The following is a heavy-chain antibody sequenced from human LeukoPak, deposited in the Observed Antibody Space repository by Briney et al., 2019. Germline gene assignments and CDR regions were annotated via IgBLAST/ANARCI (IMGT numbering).Heavy chain of an antibody. CDR3: ARHGAYGGDSEVVDY. Sequence: SETLSLTCTVSGGSISSGDYYWSWIRQPPGKGLEWIGYIYYSGSTYYNPSLKSRLTISVDTSKNQFSLKLSSVTAADTAVYYCARHGAYGGDSEVVDYWGQGTLVTVSS. J-gene: IGHJ4*02. V-gene: IGHV4-30-4*01. D-gene: IGHD4-23*01. CDR2: IYYSGST. CDR1: GGSISSGDYY.